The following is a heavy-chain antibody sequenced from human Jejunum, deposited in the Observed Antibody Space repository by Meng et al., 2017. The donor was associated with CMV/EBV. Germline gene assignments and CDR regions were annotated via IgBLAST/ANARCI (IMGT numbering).Heavy chain of an antibody. CDR1: SDF. CDR2: VYYDGGST. V-gene: IGHV4-59*01. D-gene: IGHD6-13*01. Sequence: SDFWTWIRKPPGKGLEWLGYVYYDGGSTNYNPSLKSRVTISVDSPENQFSLKLTSVTAADTAVYYCARVPAELGSSSSSYYFDSWGQGTRVTVSS. J-gene: IGHJ4*02. CDR3: ARVPAELGSSSSSYYFDS.